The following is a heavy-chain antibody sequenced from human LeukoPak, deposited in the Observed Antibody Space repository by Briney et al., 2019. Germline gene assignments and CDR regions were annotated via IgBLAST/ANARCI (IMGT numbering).Heavy chain of an antibody. J-gene: IGHJ5*02. V-gene: IGHV3-23*01. CDR3: ARGPGYIVVVPAAIP. CDR1: GFTFSSYA. CDR2: ISGSGGST. D-gene: IGHD2-2*01. Sequence: GGSLSLSCAASGFTFSSYAMSWVRQAPGKGLEWVSAISGSGGSTYYADSVKGRFTISRDNSKNTLYLQMNSLRAEDTAVYYCARGPGYIVVVPAAIPWGQGTLVTVSS.